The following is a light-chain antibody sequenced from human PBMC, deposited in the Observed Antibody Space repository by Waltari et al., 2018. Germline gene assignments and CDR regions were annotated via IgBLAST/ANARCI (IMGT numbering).Light chain of an antibody. CDR1: QGISYY. Sequence: DIQMTQSPSSLSASIGDRVTITCLASQGISYYLNWYQQKPGKAPKLLIYDASNLETGVPSRFSGSASGTHFAFTISSLQPEDVATYYCQQYDAVPLTFGPGTKVEIK. CDR3: QQYDAVPLT. J-gene: IGKJ3*01. CDR2: DAS. V-gene: IGKV1-33*01.